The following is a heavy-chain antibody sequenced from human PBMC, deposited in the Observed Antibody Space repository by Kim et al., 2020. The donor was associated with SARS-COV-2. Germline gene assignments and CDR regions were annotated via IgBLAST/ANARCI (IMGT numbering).Heavy chain of an antibody. CDR3: AGGYCSSTSCYFKTSDYYYYGMDV. Sequence: SETLSLTCTVSGGSISSYYWSWIRQPAGKGLEWIGRIYTSGSTNYNPSLKSRVTMSVDTSKNQFSLKLSSVTAADTAVYYCAGGYCSSTSCYFKTSDYYYYGMDVWGQGTTVTVSS. CDR1: GGSISSYY. CDR2: IYTSGST. D-gene: IGHD2-2*01. V-gene: IGHV4-4*07. J-gene: IGHJ6*02.